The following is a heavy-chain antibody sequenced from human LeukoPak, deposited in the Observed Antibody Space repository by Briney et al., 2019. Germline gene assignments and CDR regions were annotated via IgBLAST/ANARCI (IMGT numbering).Heavy chain of an antibody. V-gene: IGHV3-23*01. CDR3: AKDGQGSSWPYYSDY. J-gene: IGHJ4*02. Sequence: GGSLRLSCVASGFTFSSYAMSWVRQAPGKGLEWVSGISASGGSTYYADSVKGRFTISRDNSKNTLYLQMNSLRAEDTAVYYCAKDGQGSSWPYYSDYWGQGTLVTVSS. CDR1: GFTFSSYA. CDR2: ISASGGST. D-gene: IGHD6-13*01.